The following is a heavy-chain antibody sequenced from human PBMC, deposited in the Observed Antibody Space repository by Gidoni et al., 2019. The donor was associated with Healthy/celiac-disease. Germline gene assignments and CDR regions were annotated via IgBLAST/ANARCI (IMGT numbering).Heavy chain of an antibody. CDR1: GSTFRSYA. CDR2: ISGSGGST. J-gene: IGHJ3*02. Sequence: EVQLLESGVGLVQPGGSLRPPCAASGSTFRSYAMSWVRQAPGKGLEWVSAISGSGGSTYYADSVKGRFTISRDNSKNTLYLQMNSLRAEDTAVYYCASPDVDTAEPDAFDIWGQGTMVTVSS. D-gene: IGHD5-18*01. V-gene: IGHV3-23*01. CDR3: ASPDVDTAEPDAFDI.